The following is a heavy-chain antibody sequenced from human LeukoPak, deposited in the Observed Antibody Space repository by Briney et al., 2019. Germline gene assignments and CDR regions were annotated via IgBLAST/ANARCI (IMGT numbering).Heavy chain of an antibody. CDR3: AKVGYCSSTSCHYYYYYGMDV. CDR2: ISYDGSNK. J-gene: IGHJ6*02. CDR1: GFTFSSYA. Sequence: PGGPLRLSCAASGFTFSSYAMHWVRQAPGKGLEWVAVISYDGSNKYYADSVKGRFTISRDNSKNTLYLQMNSLRAEDTAVYYCAKVGYCSSTSCHYYYYYGMDVWGQGTTVTVSS. V-gene: IGHV3-30*04. D-gene: IGHD2-2*03.